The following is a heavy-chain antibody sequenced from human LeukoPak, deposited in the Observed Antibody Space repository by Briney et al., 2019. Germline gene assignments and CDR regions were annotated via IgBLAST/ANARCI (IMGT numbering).Heavy chain of an antibody. CDR2: INPNSDVT. J-gene: IGHJ4*02. CDR3: AKASAMIVVVSKHFDY. CDR1: GYTFTGYY. D-gene: IGHD3-22*01. V-gene: IGHV1-2*02. Sequence: GASVKVSCKASGYTFTGYYMHWVRQAPGQGLEWMGWINPNSDVTNYAQKFQGRVTMTRDTSISTAYMELSSLRSDDTAVYYCAKASAMIVVVSKHFDYWGQGTLVTVSS.